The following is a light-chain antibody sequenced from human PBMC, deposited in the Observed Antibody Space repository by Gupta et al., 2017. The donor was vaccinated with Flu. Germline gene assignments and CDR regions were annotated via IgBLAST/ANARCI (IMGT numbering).Light chain of an antibody. CDR2: VAS. Sequence: DIQMTQSPSSLSASVGDRVTITCRASQSIASYVNWYQQKLGEAPKLLIYVASNLQSGVPSRFSGSGSVTDFTLTISSLQPEDFATYYCQQSYNTPTTFGQGTKVEIK. CDR3: QQSYNTPTT. J-gene: IGKJ1*01. CDR1: QSIASY. V-gene: IGKV1-39*01.